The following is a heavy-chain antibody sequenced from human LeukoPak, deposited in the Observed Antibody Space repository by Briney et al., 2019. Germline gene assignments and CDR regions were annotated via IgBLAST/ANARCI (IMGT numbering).Heavy chain of an antibody. Sequence: SVKVSCKASGGAFSSYAISWVRQAPGQGLEWMGRIIPIFGIANYAQKFQGRVTITADKSTSTAYMELSSLRSEDTAVYYCARDQSGSSYYYYGMDVWGQGTTVTVSS. D-gene: IGHD1-26*01. J-gene: IGHJ6*02. CDR1: GGAFSSYA. CDR3: ARDQSGSSYYYYGMDV. CDR2: IIPIFGIA. V-gene: IGHV1-69*04.